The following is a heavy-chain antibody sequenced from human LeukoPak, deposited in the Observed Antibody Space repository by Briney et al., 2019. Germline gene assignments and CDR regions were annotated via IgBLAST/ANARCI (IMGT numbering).Heavy chain of an antibody. D-gene: IGHD6-19*01. CDR3: ARDPDIAVAGTWGY. CDR1: GFTFSSYS. V-gene: IGHV3-21*01. Sequence: GGSLRLSCAASGFTFSSYSMNWVRQAPGKGLEWVSSISSSSYIYYADSVKGRFTISRDNAKNSLYLQMNSLRAEDTAVYYCARDPDIAVAGTWGYWGQGTLVTVSS. J-gene: IGHJ4*02. CDR2: ISSSSYI.